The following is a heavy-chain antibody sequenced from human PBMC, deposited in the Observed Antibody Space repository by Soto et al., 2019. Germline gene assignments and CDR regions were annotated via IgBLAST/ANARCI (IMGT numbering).Heavy chain of an antibody. V-gene: IGHV4-34*01. CDR1: GGSFSGYY. J-gene: IGHJ6*03. D-gene: IGHD3-10*01. Sequence: PSETLSLTCAVYGGSFSGYYWSWIRQPPGKGLEWIGEINHSGSTNYNPSLKSRVTISVDTSKNQFSLKLSSVTAADTAVYYCARTLRITMLPGERYMDVWGKATTVTVSS. CDR2: INHSGST. CDR3: ARTLRITMLPGERYMDV.